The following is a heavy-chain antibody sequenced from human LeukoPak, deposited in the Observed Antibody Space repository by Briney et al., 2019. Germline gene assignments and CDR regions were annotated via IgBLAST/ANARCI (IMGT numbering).Heavy chain of an antibody. CDR2: VYYTGST. CDR1: GGSIGSFY. V-gene: IGHV4-59*01. CDR3: ARDSRYSYSSGGMDV. Sequence: SETLSLTCTVSGGSIGSFYWTWIRQTPRKGLEWIGSVYYTGSTNYNPSLKSRVTISIDTSRSQFSLKLTSVTVADTAVYYCARDSRYSYSSGGMDVWGQGTTVTVSS. J-gene: IGHJ6*02. D-gene: IGHD3-10*01.